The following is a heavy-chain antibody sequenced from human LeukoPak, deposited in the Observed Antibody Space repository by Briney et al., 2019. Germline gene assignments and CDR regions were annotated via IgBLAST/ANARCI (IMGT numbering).Heavy chain of an antibody. CDR3: ASLRGDNWNYYDY. Sequence: SETLSLTCSVSGGSISSYYWSWIRQTAGKGLDWIGRIYSSGSANYNPSLKSRVTMSVDMSKNQSSLKLSSVTDADTAVYYCASLRGDNWNYYDYWGQGILVTVSS. CDR2: IYSSGSA. CDR1: GGSISSYY. J-gene: IGHJ4*02. V-gene: IGHV4-4*07. D-gene: IGHD1-20*01.